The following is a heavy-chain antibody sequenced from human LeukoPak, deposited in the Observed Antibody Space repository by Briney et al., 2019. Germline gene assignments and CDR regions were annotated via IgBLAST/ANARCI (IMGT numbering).Heavy chain of an antibody. CDR1: GGSISSSSYY. Sequence: SSETLSLTCTVSGGSISSSSYYWGWIRQPPGKGLEWIGSIYYSGSTYYNPSLKSRVTISVDMSKNQFSLKLSSVTAADTAVYYCARQRRYCSSTSCYAFDYWGQRTLVTVSS. CDR3: ARQRRYCSSTSCYAFDY. V-gene: IGHV4-39*01. J-gene: IGHJ4*02. D-gene: IGHD2-2*01. CDR2: IYYSGST.